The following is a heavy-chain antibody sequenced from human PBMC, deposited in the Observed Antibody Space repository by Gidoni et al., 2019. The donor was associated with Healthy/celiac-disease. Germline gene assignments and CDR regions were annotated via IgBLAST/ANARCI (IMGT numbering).Heavy chain of an antibody. Sequence: QVQLQESGPGLVKPSQTLSLPCTVSGRSISSGSYYWSWIRQPAGKGLEWIGRIYTSGSTNYNPSLKSRVTISVDTSKNQFSLKLSSVTAADTAVYYWARGPYYDYVWGSYRPPGWFDPWGQGTLVTVSS. CDR1: GRSISSGSYY. CDR3: ARGPYYDYVWGSYRPPGWFDP. J-gene: IGHJ5*02. V-gene: IGHV4-61*02. D-gene: IGHD3-16*02. CDR2: IYTSGST.